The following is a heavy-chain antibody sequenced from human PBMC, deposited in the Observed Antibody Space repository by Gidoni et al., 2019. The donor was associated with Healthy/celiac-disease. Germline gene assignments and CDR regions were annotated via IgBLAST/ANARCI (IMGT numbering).Heavy chain of an antibody. CDR3: ARGHIVVVPAAMGDWFDP. CDR1: GGSFSGYY. D-gene: IGHD2-2*01. V-gene: IGHV4-34*01. J-gene: IGHJ5*02. CDR2: ITHRGST. Sequence: QVQLQQWGAGLLKPSETLSLTCAVYGGSFSGYYWSWSRQPPGKGLGWMGEITHRGSTNYNPSLKSRVTISVDTSKNQFSLELSSVTAADTAVYYCARGHIVVVPAAMGDWFDPWGQGTLVTVSS.